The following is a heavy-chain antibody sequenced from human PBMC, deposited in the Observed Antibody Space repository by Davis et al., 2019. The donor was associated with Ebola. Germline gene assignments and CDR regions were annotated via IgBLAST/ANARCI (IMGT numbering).Heavy chain of an antibody. J-gene: IGHJ5*02. D-gene: IGHD5-18*01. Sequence: ASVKVSCKASGYTFTSYGISWVRQAPGQGLEWMGWISAYNGNSNYAQKLQGRVTMTTDTSTSTAYMELRSLRSDDTAVYYCASTATRELARFDPWGQGTLVTVSS. CDR2: ISAYNGNS. CDR1: GYTFTSYG. CDR3: ASTATRELARFDP. V-gene: IGHV1-18*01.